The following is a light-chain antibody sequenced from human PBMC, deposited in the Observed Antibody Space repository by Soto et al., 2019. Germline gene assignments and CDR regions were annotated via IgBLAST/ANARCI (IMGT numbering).Light chain of an antibody. J-gene: IGKJ5*01. CDR1: QYITIY. Sequence: EIVLTQSPGTLSPSPGESPTLSCRASQYITIYLAWYQQKPGQAPRLLIYDASNRATGIPARFSGSGSGTDFTLTISSLEPDEFAVYYCQQRADWPITFGQGTRLEIK. CDR3: QQRADWPIT. V-gene: IGKV3-11*01. CDR2: DAS.